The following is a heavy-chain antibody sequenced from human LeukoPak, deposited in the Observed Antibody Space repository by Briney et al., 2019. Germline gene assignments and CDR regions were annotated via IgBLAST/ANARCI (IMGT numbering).Heavy chain of an antibody. D-gene: IGHD2-2*01. CDR3: ARGYCSSTSCSHFDY. CDR2: IWYDGSNK. J-gene: IGHJ4*02. Sequence: GGSLRLSCAASGFTFSSYGMHWVRQAPGKGLEWVAVIWYDGSNKYYADSVKGRFTISRDNSKNTLYLQMNSLRAEDTAVYYCARGYCSSTSCSHFDYWGQGTLVTVSS. CDR1: GFTFSSYG. V-gene: IGHV3-33*01.